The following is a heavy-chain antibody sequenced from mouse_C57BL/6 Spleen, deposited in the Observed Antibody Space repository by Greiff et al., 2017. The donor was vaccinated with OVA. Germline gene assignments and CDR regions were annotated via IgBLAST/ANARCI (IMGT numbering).Heavy chain of an antibody. Sequence: VQLQQSGPELVKPGASVKISCKASGYSFTGYYMHWVKQSPEKSLEWIGEINTSTGGTSYNQKFKGKATLTVDKSSSTAYMQLKSLTSEDSAVYYCGTREAYWGQGTLVTVSA. CDR3: GTREAY. V-gene: IGHV1-43*01. CDR2: INTSTGGT. J-gene: IGHJ3*01. CDR1: GYSFTGYY.